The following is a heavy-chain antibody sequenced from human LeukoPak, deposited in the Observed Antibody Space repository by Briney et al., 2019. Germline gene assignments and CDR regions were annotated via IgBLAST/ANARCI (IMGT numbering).Heavy chain of an antibody. V-gene: IGHV3-48*02. Sequence: PGGSLRLSCAASGFTFSSYSMIWVRQAPGNGLELVSYISTGSSTIYYADSVKGRFTISRDNANNSLYLQMNSLRDEDTAVYYCARDVERTGGTYYYGSGSPRGWGQGTLVTVSS. CDR2: ISTGSSTI. J-gene: IGHJ4*02. CDR1: GFTFSSYS. D-gene: IGHD3-10*01. CDR3: ARDVERTGGTYYYGSGSPRG.